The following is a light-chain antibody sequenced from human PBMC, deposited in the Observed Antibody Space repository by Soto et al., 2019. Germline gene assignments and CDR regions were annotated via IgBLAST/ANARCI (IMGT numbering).Light chain of an antibody. CDR1: SSDVAGYNY. CDR3: SSYTISSSLV. Sequence: QSALTQPASVSGSPGQSITISCTGTSSDVAGYNYVSWYQHHPGKAPKLMIYEVTNRPSGVSNRFSGSKSGNTASLTISGLQAEDEADYYCSSYTISSSLVFGGGTKLTVL. V-gene: IGLV2-14*01. J-gene: IGLJ2*01. CDR2: EVT.